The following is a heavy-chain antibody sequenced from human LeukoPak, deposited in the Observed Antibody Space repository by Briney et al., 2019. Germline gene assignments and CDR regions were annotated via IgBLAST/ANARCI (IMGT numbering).Heavy chain of an antibody. CDR1: GFTFSSYG. CDR2: ISYDGSNK. J-gene: IGHJ4*02. CDR3: AKDWETLDY. Sequence: QPGGSLRLSCAASGFTFSSYGMHWVRQAPGKGLEWVAVISYDGSNKYYADSVKGRFTISRDNSKNTLYLQMNSLRAEDTAVYYCAKDWETLDYWGQGTLVTVSS. D-gene: IGHD1-26*01. V-gene: IGHV3-30*18.